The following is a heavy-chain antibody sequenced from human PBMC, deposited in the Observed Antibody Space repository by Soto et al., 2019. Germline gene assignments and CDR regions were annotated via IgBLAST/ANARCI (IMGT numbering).Heavy chain of an antibody. J-gene: IGHJ4*02. V-gene: IGHV4-39*01. CDR2: IYYSGST. D-gene: IGHD3-22*01. CDR1: GGSISSSSYY. CDR3: ASLMIVVFTREYYFDY. Sequence: PSETLSLTCTVSGGSISSSSYYWGWIRQPPGKGLEWIGSIYYSGSTYYNPSLKSRVTISVDTSKNQFSLKLSSVTAADTAVYYCASLMIVVFTREYYFDYWGQGALVTVSS.